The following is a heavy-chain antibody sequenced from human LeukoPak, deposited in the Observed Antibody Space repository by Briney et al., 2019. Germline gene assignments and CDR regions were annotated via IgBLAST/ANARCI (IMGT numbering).Heavy chain of an antibody. CDR3: TTAPIVVVPAARGDAFDI. D-gene: IGHD2-2*01. CDR2: IKSKTDGGTT. Sequence: GGSLRLSCAASGFTFSNAWMSWVRQAPGKGLEWVGRIKSKTDGGTTDYAAPVKGRFTISRDDSKNTLYLQMNSLKTEDTAVYYCTTAPIVVVPAARGDAFDIWGQGTMVTVSS. J-gene: IGHJ3*02. CDR1: GFTFSNAW. V-gene: IGHV3-15*01.